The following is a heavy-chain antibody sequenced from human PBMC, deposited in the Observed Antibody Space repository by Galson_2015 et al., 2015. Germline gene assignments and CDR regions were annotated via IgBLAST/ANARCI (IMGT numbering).Heavy chain of an antibody. V-gene: IGHV3-74*01. CDR3: ARGSGFDI. J-gene: IGHJ3*02. CDR1: GFTFSNYW. Sequence: SLRLSCAASGFTFSNYWMHWVRQAPGKGLVWVSRINTDGSSTNYADSVKGRFTISRDNARNTLYVQMNSLRDEDTAVYYCARGSGFDIWGQATMVTVSS. CDR2: INTDGSST.